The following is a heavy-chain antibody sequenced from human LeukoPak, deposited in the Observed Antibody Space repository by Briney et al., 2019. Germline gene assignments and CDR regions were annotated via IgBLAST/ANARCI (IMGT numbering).Heavy chain of an antibody. CDR3: ASRDYADAFDI. D-gene: IGHD4-17*01. V-gene: IGHV1-2*02. CDR1: GYTFIGFY. J-gene: IGHJ3*02. Sequence: ASVKVSCKASGYTFIGFYMYWVRQAPGQGLECMGLINPNSGGTNYAQRFQGRVTMTRDTSINTAYMELSRMGSDDTAIYYCASRDYADAFDIWGQGTMVTVSS. CDR2: INPNSGGT.